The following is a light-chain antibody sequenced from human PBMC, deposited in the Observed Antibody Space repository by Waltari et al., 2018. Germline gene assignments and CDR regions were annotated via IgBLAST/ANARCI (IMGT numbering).Light chain of an antibody. CDR2: RAS. V-gene: IGKV3-15*01. CDR1: QSIGTS. J-gene: IGKJ1*01. CDR3: QQYNNWPPGT. Sequence: ETVVTQSPATLSMSPGERATLSCRTSQSIGTSLAWYQQRPGQAPRLLIYRASTRATGIPDRFSVSGSETEFTLTISSLQSEDIAVYYCQQYNNWPPGTFGQGTKVEI.